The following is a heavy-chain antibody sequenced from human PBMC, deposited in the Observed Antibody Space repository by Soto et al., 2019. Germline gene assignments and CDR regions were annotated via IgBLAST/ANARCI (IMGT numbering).Heavy chain of an antibody. CDR1: GYTFTGYY. J-gene: IGHJ5*02. Sequence: ASVKVSFKASGYTFTGYYMHWVRQAPGQGLEWMGWINPNSGGTNYAQKFQGWVTMTRDTSISTACMELSRLRSDDTAVYYCARGTQCEAVAGICWFDPWGQGTLVTVSS. V-gene: IGHV1-2*04. CDR3: ARGTQCEAVAGICWFDP. D-gene: IGHD6-19*01. CDR2: INPNSGGT.